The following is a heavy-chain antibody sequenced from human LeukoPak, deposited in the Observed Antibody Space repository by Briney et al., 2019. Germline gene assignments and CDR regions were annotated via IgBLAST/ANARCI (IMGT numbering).Heavy chain of an antibody. J-gene: IGHJ4*02. CDR3: ARANCIWGSYVY. CDR1: GGSISDYF. V-gene: IGHV4-4*07. CDR2: MSTSGNT. D-gene: IGHD3-16*01. Sequence: SETLSLTCIVSGGSISDYFWSWIRQPAGKGLEWIGHMSTSGNTNYNPSLRSRVTMSLDTSKNQFSLKVNPVTAADTAVYYCARANCIWGSYVYWGQGTLVTVSS.